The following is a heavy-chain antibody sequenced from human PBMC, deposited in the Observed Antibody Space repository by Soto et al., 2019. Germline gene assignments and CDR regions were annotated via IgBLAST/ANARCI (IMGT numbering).Heavy chain of an antibody. Sequence: ASVKVSCKASGYTFTGYYMHWVRQAPGQGLEWMGWINPNSGGTNYAQKFQGWVTMTRDTSISTAYMELSRLRSDDTAVYYCAREGWIAAACDHDAFDIWGQGTMVTVSS. V-gene: IGHV1-2*04. D-gene: IGHD6-13*01. CDR1: GYTFTGYY. CDR3: AREGWIAAACDHDAFDI. J-gene: IGHJ3*02. CDR2: INPNSGGT.